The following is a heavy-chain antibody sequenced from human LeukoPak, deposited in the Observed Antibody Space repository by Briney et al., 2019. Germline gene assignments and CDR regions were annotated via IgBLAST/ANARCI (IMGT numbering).Heavy chain of an antibody. Sequence: SETLSLTCTVSGGSISSYYWSWIRQPPGKGLEWIGYIYYSGSTYYNPSLKSRVTISVDTSKNQFSLKLSSVTAADTAVYYCAGLHDAFDIWGQGTMVTVSS. V-gene: IGHV4-59*06. CDR3: AGLHDAFDI. CDR2: IYYSGST. J-gene: IGHJ3*02. CDR1: GGSISSYY.